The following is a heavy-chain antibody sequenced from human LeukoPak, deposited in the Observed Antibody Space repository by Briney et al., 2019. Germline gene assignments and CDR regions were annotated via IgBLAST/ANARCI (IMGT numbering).Heavy chain of an antibody. Sequence: PSETLSLTCTVSGSISGYYWSWIRQPPGKGLEWIGYIYTSGSTNYNPSLKSRVTISVDTSKNQFSLGLSSMTAADTAVYYCARQKCTSTSCLTKNAFDIWGQGTMVTVSS. CDR2: IYTSGST. D-gene: IGHD2-2*01. V-gene: IGHV4-4*09. J-gene: IGHJ3*02. CDR3: ARQKCTSTSCLTKNAFDI. CDR1: GSISGYY.